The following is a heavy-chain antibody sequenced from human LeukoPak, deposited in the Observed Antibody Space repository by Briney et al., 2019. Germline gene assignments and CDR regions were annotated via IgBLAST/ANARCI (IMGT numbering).Heavy chain of an antibody. D-gene: IGHD6-13*01. CDR1: GYSFTSYW. J-gene: IGHJ5*02. Sequence: GESLKISCKGSGYSFTSYWIGWVRQMPGKGLEWMGIIYPGDSDTRYSPSFQGQVTISADKSISTAYLQWSSLKASDTAMYYCARAQQLVPHPLYNWFDPWGQGTLVTVSS. CDR2: IYPGDSDT. CDR3: ARAQQLVPHPLYNWFDP. V-gene: IGHV5-51*01.